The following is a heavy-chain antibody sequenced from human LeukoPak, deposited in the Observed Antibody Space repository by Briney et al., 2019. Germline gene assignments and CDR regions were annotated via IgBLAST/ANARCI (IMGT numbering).Heavy chain of an antibody. D-gene: IGHD3-22*01. Sequence: PGGSLRLSCAASGFTFSSYSMNWVRQAPGKGLEWVSSISSSSSYIYYADSVKGRFTISRDNAKNSLYLQMNSLRAEDTAVYYCARDSMIDPPGSTYWGQGTLVTVSS. CDR2: ISSSSSYI. CDR3: ARDSMIDPPGSTY. CDR1: GFTFSSYS. V-gene: IGHV3-21*01. J-gene: IGHJ4*02.